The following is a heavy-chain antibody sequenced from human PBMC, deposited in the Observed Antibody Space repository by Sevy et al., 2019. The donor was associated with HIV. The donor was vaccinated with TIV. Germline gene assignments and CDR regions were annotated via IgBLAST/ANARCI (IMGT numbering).Heavy chain of an antibody. Sequence: GGSLRLSCAASGFTVTRYAMSWVRQAPGKGLEWVSSISGSHGTPYYADSVKGRFTISRDNSKNTLYLQMSSLRAEDTAVYYCAKSEWGNIGFCTRSSCYPFDYWGQGTLVTVSS. CDR1: GFTVTRYA. V-gene: IGHV3-23*01. CDR3: AKSEWGNIGFCTRSSCYPFDY. CDR2: ISGSHGTP. J-gene: IGHJ4*02. D-gene: IGHD2-2*01.